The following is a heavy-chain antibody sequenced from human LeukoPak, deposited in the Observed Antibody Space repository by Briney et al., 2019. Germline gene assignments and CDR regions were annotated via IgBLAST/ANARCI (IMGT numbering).Heavy chain of an antibody. CDR2: IYYSGST. V-gene: IGHV4-59*12. CDR1: GVSISGYY. D-gene: IGHD3-10*01. J-gene: IGHJ6*02. Sequence: PSETLSLTCTVSGVSISGYYWSWIRQPPGKGLEWIGYIYYSGSTNYNPSLKSRVTISVDTSKNQFSLKLSSVTAADTAVYYCASLVREGPMDVWGQGTTVTVSS. CDR3: ASLVREGPMDV.